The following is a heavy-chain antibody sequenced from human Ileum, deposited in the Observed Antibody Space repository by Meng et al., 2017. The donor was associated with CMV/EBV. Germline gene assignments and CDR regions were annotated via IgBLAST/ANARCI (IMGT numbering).Heavy chain of an antibody. J-gene: IGHJ6*02. Sequence: ASVKVSCKASGYTFTAFYIHWVRQAPGQGLEWLGWINPNSGGTNYAQRFQGRVIMTRDTSITTDNMELSSLRSDDTAVYYCAKIAVTRRGDYYNTMDVWGQGTTVTVSS. CDR1: GYTFTAFY. CDR2: INPNSGGT. V-gene: IGHV1-2*02. CDR3: AKIAVTRRGDYYNTMDV. D-gene: IGHD3-10*01.